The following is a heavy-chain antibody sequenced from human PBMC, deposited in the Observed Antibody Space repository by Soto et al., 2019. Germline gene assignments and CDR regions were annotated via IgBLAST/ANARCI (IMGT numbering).Heavy chain of an antibody. D-gene: IGHD2-15*01. V-gene: IGHV5-10-1*01. Sequence: EVQLVQSGAEVKKPGESLRISCKGSGYSFTSYWISWVRQMPGKGLEWMGRIDPSDSYTNYSPSFQGHVTISADKSISSACLQCSSLKASDTAMYYCARLRYCSGGSCCIGGMDVWGQGTTVTFSS. CDR2: IDPSDSYT. J-gene: IGHJ6*02. CDR1: GYSFTSYW. CDR3: ARLRYCSGGSCCIGGMDV.